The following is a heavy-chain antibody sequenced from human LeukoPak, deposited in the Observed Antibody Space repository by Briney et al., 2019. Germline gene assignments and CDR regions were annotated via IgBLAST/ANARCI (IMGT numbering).Heavy chain of an antibody. CDR1: GYTFTGYY. D-gene: IGHD3-16*01. CDR3: ARDPRGYVDGMDV. V-gene: IGHV1-2*04. CDR2: INPNSGGT. Sequence: ASVKVSCKASGYTFTGYYMHWVRQAPGQGLEWMGWINPNSGGTNYAQKFQGWVTITRDTSISTAYMELSRLRSDDTAVYYCARDPRGYVDGMDVWGQGTTVTVSS. J-gene: IGHJ6*02.